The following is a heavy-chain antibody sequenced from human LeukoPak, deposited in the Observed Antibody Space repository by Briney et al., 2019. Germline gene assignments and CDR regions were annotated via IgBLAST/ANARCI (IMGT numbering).Heavy chain of an antibody. V-gene: IGHV4-30-2*01. CDR1: GGSISRGGYS. D-gene: IGHD4-17*01. J-gene: IGHJ3*02. CDR3: ARDSNGDPKGAFYI. Sequence: SQTLSLTCAVSGGSISRGGYSWSWLRQPPGQGLEWIGYIYHSGSTYYNPSLKSRVTISVDRSKNQFSLKLSSVTAADSAVYYCARDSNGDPKGAFYIWGQGTMVTVSS. CDR2: IYHSGST.